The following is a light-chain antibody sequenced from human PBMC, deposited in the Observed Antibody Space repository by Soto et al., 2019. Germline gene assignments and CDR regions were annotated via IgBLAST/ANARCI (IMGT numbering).Light chain of an antibody. J-gene: IGKJ4*01. CDR1: QSVSSY. Sequence: EIVLTQSPATLSLSPGERATLSCRASQSVSSYLAWYQQKPGHAPRLLIDDASNRATGIPARFSGSGSGTDFTLTISSLEPEDFAVYYCQQRSNWLALTFGGGTKVEIK. V-gene: IGKV3-11*01. CDR3: QQRSNWLALT. CDR2: DAS.